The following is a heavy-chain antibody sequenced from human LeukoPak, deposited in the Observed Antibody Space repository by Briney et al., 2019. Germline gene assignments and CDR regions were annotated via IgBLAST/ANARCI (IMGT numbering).Heavy chain of an antibody. CDR3: AKARSGPSPGVSEDV. D-gene: IGHD1-1*01. J-gene: IGHJ6*04. Sequence: GGSLRLSCEASGFTFSRHAMTWVRQAPGKGLEWVSVVYIGGGTYYADAVSGRFTTSIDNSKNTLYLQMNSLRAEDTAVYYCAKARSGPSPGVSEDVWGKGTTVTVSS. V-gene: IGHV3-23*01. CDR2: VYIGGGT. CDR1: GFTFSRHA.